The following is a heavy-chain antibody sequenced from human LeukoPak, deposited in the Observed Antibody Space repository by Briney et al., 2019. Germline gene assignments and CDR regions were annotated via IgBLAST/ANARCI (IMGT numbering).Heavy chain of an antibody. CDR3: AKDGYDSSGYSQFDY. J-gene: IGHJ4*02. D-gene: IGHD3-22*01. CDR1: GFTFDDYA. V-gene: IGHV3-9*01. Sequence: GRSLRLSCAASGFTFDDYAMHWVRQAPGKGLEWVSGISWNSGSIGYADSVKGRFTISRDNAKNSLYLQMNSLRAEDTALYYCAKDGYDSSGYSQFDYWGQGTLVTVSS. CDR2: ISWNSGSI.